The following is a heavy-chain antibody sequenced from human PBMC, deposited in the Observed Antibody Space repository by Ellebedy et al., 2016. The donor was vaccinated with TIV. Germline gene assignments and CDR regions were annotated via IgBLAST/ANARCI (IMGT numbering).Heavy chain of an antibody. Sequence: PGGSLRLSCAASGFTFSSYWMHWVRQAPGKGLVWVSRINSDGSSTSYADSVKDRFTISRDNAKNTLYLQMNSLRAEDSAVYYCARGGRAYTGGWFYYFDYWGQGTLVTVSS. CDR3: ARGGRAYTGGWFYYFDY. CDR1: GFTFSSYW. V-gene: IGHV3-74*01. J-gene: IGHJ4*02. D-gene: IGHD6-19*01. CDR2: INSDGSST.